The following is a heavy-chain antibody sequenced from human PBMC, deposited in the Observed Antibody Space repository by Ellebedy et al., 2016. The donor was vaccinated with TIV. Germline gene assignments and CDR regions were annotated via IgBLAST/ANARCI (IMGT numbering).Heavy chain of an antibody. J-gene: IGHJ4*02. V-gene: IGHV4-59*01. CDR2: IYSSGKT. D-gene: IGHD3-16*01. CDR3: VRGPWGELGKADFGL. CDR1: GGSITSYY. Sequence: MPSETLSLTCTVSGGSITSYYWSWIRQPPGKGPEYIGDIYSSGKTNYNPSFKSRVTISVDTSTNQFSLKLNSVTAADTAVYYCVRGPWGELGKADFGLWGQGTLVTVSS.